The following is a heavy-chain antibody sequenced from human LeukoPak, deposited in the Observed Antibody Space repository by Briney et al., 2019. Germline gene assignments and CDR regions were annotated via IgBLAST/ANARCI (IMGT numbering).Heavy chain of an antibody. Sequence: PSETLSLTCTVSGGPISNTNYYWGWIRQPQGKGLEWIGSVYYSGSTHYNPSLKSRVTISVDTSKNQFSLNLISMTAAGTSIYYCARNRSDPTRHQTFDVWGLGTTVTVSS. CDR1: GGPISNTNYY. V-gene: IGHV4-39*01. D-gene: IGHD3-3*01. CDR2: VYYSGST. J-gene: IGHJ3*01. CDR3: ARNRSDPTRHQTFDV.